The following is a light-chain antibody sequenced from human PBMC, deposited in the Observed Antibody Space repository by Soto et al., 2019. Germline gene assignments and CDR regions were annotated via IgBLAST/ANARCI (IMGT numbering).Light chain of an antibody. CDR2: DVT. J-gene: IGLJ2*01. CDR1: SSDVGAYDF. V-gene: IGLV2-14*01. Sequence: QSALTQPASLSGSHGQSITISCTGTSSDVGAYDFVSWYQHYPGKSPKLVTFDVTHQPLEISDRFSGSKSANTASLTISGLQAEDEACYYCSSYTTRSTLVFGGGTKLTVL. CDR3: SSYTTRSTLV.